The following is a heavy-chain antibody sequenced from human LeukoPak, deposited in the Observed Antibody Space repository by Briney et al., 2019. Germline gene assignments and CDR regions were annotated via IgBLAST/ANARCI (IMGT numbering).Heavy chain of an antibody. Sequence: ASVKVSCKASGGTFSSYAISWVRQATGQGLEWMGWMNPNSGNTGYAQKFQGRVTMTRNTSISTAYMELSGLRSEDTAVYYCARDSYPYQLLTYYYYYYGMDVWGQGTTVTVSS. CDR2: MNPNSGNT. CDR3: ARDSYPYQLLTYYYYYYGMDV. CDR1: GGTFSSYA. V-gene: IGHV1-8*02. D-gene: IGHD2-2*01. J-gene: IGHJ6*02.